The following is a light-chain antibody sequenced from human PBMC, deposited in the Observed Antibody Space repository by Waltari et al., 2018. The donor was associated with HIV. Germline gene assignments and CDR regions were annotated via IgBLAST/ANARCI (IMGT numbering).Light chain of an antibody. V-gene: IGKV3-15*01. Sequence: DIVMTQSPGALSVSPGESATLPCRASLSVGTKLAWYQQKPGQAPRLLIYAASTRATGTPGRFSGSGSGTEFTLTISSLQSEDFAVYYCQQYNNWPPFTFGPGTKVDI. CDR1: LSVGTK. CDR2: AAS. CDR3: QQYNNWPPFT. J-gene: IGKJ3*01.